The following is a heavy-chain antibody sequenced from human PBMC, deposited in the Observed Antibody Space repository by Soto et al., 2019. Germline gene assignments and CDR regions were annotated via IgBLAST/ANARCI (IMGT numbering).Heavy chain of an antibody. V-gene: IGHV4-4*07. Sequence: LSLTCTVSGASISSYYWSWIRLSAGRGLEWIGRLYTSGSSDYNPSLKSRVTMSADTSKNQFFVKLTSVTAADTAVYYCVRDRYSGYDFWFDPWGQGTLVTVSS. J-gene: IGHJ5*02. D-gene: IGHD5-12*01. CDR1: GASISSYY. CDR3: VRDRYSGYDFWFDP. CDR2: LYTSGSS.